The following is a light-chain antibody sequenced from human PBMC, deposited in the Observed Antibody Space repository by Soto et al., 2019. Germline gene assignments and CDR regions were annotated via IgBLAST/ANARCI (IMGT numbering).Light chain of an antibody. V-gene: IGKV3-20*01. Sequence: DIVLTQSPVTLSLSPGEGATLSCRASQSVSNNYLAWYRQKPGQAPRLLVYGASNRATDIPDRFRGSGSGTDFTLTISRLEPEDFAVYYCQQYGSSPNTFGQGTKLQIK. CDR2: GAS. CDR1: QSVSNNY. J-gene: IGKJ2*01. CDR3: QQYGSSPNT.